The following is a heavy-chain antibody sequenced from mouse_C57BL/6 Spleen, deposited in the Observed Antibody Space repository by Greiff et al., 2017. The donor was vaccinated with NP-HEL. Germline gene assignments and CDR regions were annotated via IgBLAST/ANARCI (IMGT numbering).Heavy chain of an antibody. CDR1: GFTFSSYA. J-gene: IGHJ3*01. CDR2: ISSGGDYI. Sequence: EVQLVESGEGLVKPGGSLKLSCAASGFTFSSYAMSWVRQTPEQRLEWVAYISSGGDYIYYADTVKGRFTISRDNARNTLYLQMSSLKSEDTAMYYCTREDYYGSSFAYWGQGTLVTVSA. D-gene: IGHD1-1*01. CDR3: TREDYYGSSFAY. V-gene: IGHV5-9-1*02.